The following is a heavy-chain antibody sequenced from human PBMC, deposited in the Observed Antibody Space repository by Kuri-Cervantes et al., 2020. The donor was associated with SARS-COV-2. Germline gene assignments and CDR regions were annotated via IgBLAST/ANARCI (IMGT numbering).Heavy chain of an antibody. V-gene: IGHV3-21*01. CDR3: ARDPGGGFDP. CDR2: ISSSSSYI. D-gene: IGHD2-15*01. CDR1: GFTFSSYS. J-gene: IGHJ5*02. Sequence: GGSLRLSCAASGFTFSSYSMNWVRQAPGKGLEWVSSISSSSSYIYYADSVKGRFTISRDNSKNTLYLQMNSLRAEDTAVYYCARDPGGGFDPWGQGTLVTVSS.